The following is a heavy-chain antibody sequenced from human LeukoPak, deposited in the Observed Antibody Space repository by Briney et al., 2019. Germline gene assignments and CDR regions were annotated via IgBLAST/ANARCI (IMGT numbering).Heavy chain of an antibody. J-gene: IGHJ4*02. CDR1: GYTLTELS. V-gene: IGHV1-24*01. Sequence: ASVKVSCKASGYTLTELSMHWVRQAPGKGLEWMGGFDPEDGETIYAQKFQGRVTMTEDTSTDTAYMELSSLRSEDTAVYYCATAVAGPHTFDYWGQGTLVTVSS. D-gene: IGHD6-19*01. CDR3: ATAVAGPHTFDY. CDR2: FDPEDGET.